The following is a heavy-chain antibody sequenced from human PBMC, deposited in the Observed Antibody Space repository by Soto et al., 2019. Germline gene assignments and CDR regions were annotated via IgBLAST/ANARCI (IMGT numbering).Heavy chain of an antibody. CDR3: ERHDGSSWYLYYFDY. V-gene: IGHV3-30-3*01. CDR1: VYRFSSDA. CDR2: ISYDGSNK. J-gene: IGHJ4*02. Sequence: GGCLRLSCSACVYRFSSDAMHWVRQAPGKGLEWVAVISYDGSNKYYADSVKGRFTISRDNSKNTLYLQMNSLRAEDTAVYYCERHDGSSWYLYYFDYWGQGTLVTVSS. D-gene: IGHD6-13*01.